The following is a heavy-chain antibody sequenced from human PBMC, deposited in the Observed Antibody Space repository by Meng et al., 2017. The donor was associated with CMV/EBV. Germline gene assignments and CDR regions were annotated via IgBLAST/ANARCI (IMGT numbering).Heavy chain of an antibody. J-gene: IGHJ5*01. D-gene: IGHD1-14*01. Sequence: GESLKISCSASGFTFSNHGMHWVRQAPGEGLQWVAFLRFDGSDIIYADSVKGRFTIYRDNPKNTLYLQMKTLRADDTGVYFCARNHVAAFDSWGQGTMVTVSS. CDR3: ARNHVAAFDS. CDR2: LRFDGSDI. CDR1: GFTFSNHG. V-gene: IGHV3-30*02.